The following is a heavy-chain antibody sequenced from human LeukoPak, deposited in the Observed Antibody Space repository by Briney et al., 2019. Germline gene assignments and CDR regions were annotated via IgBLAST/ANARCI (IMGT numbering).Heavy chain of an antibody. CDR2: IYSGGST. J-gene: IGHJ4*02. D-gene: IGHD3-10*01. CDR3: ARTSSYYSY. Sequence: GGSLRLSCAASGFTFSSYAMHWVRQAPGKGLEWVSVIYSGGSTYYADSVKGRFTISRHNSKNTLYLQMNSLRAEDTAVYYCARTSSYYSYWGQGTLVTVSS. V-gene: IGHV3-53*04. CDR1: GFTFSSYA.